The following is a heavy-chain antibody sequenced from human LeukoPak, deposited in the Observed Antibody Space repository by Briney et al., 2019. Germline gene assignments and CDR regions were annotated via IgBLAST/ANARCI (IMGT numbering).Heavy chain of an antibody. J-gene: IGHJ4*02. D-gene: IGHD4-23*01. CDR2: INPSGGST. V-gene: IGHV1-46*03. Sequence: ASVKVSCKASGYAFTSYYMHWVRQAPGQGLEWMGIINPSGGSTSYAQKFQGRVTMTRGTSTSTVYMELSSLRSEDTAVYYCARENYGGNSAVGYWGQGTLVTVSS. CDR1: GYAFTSYY. CDR3: ARENYGGNSAVGY.